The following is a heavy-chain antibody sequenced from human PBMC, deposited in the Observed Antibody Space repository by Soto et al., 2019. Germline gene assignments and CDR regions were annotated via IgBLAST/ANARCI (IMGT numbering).Heavy chain of an antibody. Sequence: QVQLQESGPGLVKPSETLSLTCTVSGGSISSYYWSWIRQPPGKGLEWIGYIYYSGSTNYNPSLKSRVTISGDTSKNQFSLKLSSVTAADTAVYYCASETQWSGSYLTFDYWGQGTLVTVSS. CDR3: ASETQWSGSYLTFDY. V-gene: IGHV4-59*01. J-gene: IGHJ4*02. CDR2: IYYSGST. D-gene: IGHD1-26*01. CDR1: GGSISSYY.